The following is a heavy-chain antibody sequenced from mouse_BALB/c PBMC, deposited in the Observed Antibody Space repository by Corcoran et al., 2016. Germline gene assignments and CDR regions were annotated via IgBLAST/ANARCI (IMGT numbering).Heavy chain of an antibody. Sequence: EVQLQQSGAELVKPGASVKLSCTASCFNIKYTYMHWVKQRPEQGLEWIGRIDPANGNTKYDTQSQGKATITAYTSSNAAYLQLSILTSEDTAVDYCARCGSSYLDYLGQGTTLAVSS. V-gene: IGHV14-3*02. CDR3: ARCGSSYLDY. CDR2: IDPANGNT. J-gene: IGHJ2*01. CDR1: CFNIKYTY. D-gene: IGHD1-1*01.